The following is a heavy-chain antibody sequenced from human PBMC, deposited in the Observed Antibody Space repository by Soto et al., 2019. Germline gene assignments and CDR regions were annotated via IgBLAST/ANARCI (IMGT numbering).Heavy chain of an antibody. CDR3: AAGKALYAFWSGYAPVYMDI. D-gene: IGHD3-3*01. J-gene: IGHJ6*03. CDR1: GYTFTSYA. CDR2: INAGNGNT. Sequence: ASVKVSCKASGYTFTSYAMHWVRQAPGQRLEWMGWINAGNGNTKYSQKFQGRVTITRDTSASTAYMELSSLRSEDTAVYYGAAGKALYAFWSGYAPVYMDIWGKGTTVTVSS. V-gene: IGHV1-3*01.